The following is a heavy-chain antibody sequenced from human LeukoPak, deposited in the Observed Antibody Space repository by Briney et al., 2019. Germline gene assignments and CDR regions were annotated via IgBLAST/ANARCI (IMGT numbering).Heavy chain of an antibody. CDR3: ARDRDYHDDRTDYYYDAFDI. V-gene: IGHV3-7*01. J-gene: IGHJ3*02. D-gene: IGHD3-22*01. CDR1: GFTFSNYW. Sequence: GGFLRLSCAGSGFTFSNYWMTWVRQAPGKGLEWVANVKQDESEKHYVDSVKGRFTISRDNAKSSLYLRMDSLRVEDTAVYYCARDRDYHDDRTDYYYDAFDIWGQGTTVTVSS. CDR2: VKQDESEK.